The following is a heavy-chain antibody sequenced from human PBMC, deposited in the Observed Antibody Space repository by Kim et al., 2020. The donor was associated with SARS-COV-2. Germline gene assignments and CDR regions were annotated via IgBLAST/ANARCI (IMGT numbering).Heavy chain of an antibody. D-gene: IGHD2-21*01. J-gene: IGHJ6*02. CDR3: TRRVHLWLCVDV. CDR1: GFTFGGHD. V-gene: IGHV3-13*04. Sequence: GGSLRLSCAASGFTFGGHDMHWVRQVTGKGLEWVAAIGTSGVTFYAASVKGRIIISRENGENSLFLQMDSLRVGDTATYYCTRRVHLWLCVDVWGRGTMVTVSS. CDR2: IGTSGVT.